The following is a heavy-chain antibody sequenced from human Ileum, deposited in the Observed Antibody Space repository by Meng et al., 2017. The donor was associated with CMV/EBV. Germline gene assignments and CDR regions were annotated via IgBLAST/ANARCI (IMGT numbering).Heavy chain of an antibody. Sequence: GESLKISCAASGFNFKNAWMNWVRQAPGKGLEWIGRIRSKPDGGATEYAAPVKDRFTISRDDSKRIAYLQMNSLRTEDSAVYYCARARLKRYDYWSIRGNQYYYYGMDVWGHGTTVTVSS. D-gene: IGHD3-3*01. CDR3: ARARLKRYDYWSIRGNQYYYYGMDV. CDR1: GFNFKNAW. CDR2: IRSKPDGGAT. J-gene: IGHJ6*02. V-gene: IGHV3-15*01.